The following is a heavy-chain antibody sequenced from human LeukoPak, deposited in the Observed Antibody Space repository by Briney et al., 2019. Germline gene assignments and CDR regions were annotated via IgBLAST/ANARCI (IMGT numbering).Heavy chain of an antibody. CDR1: GGSISSYY. V-gene: IGHV4-59*01. CDR3: TRDRSALDT. CDR2: IYYSGST. Sequence: TSETLSLTCTVSGGSISSYYWSWIRQPPGKGLEWIGYIYYSGSTNYNPSLKSRVTISVDTSKNQFSLKLSSVTAADTAVYYCTRDRSALDTWGQGTMVTVSS. J-gene: IGHJ3*02.